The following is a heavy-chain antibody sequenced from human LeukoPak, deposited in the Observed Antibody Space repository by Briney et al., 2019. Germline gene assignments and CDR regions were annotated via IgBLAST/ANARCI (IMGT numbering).Heavy chain of an antibody. J-gene: IGHJ6*03. CDR3: ARNPPRIAAAGTGYYMDV. CDR2: INPSSGGT. Sequence: ASVKVSCKASGYTFTGYYMHWVRQAPGQGLEWMGWINPSSGGTNYAQKFQGRVTMTRDTSISTAYMELSRLRSDDTAVYYCARNPPRIAAAGTGYYMDVWGKGTTVTISS. V-gene: IGHV1-2*02. D-gene: IGHD6-13*01. CDR1: GYTFTGYY.